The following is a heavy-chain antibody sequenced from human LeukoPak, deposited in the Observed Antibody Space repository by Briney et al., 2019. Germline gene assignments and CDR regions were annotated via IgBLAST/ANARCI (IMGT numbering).Heavy chain of an antibody. Sequence: GGSLRLSCAASGFTVSSNYMSWVRQAPGKGLEWLAFIKYDGSRTDYEDSVKGRFTVSRDNSKNTLYLEMNSLRAEDTAVYYCVKDTIFTVDPFDYWGQGTLVTVSS. CDR3: VKDTIFTVDPFDY. J-gene: IGHJ4*02. V-gene: IGHV3-30*02. CDR1: GFTVSSNY. CDR2: IKYDGSRT. D-gene: IGHD3-3*01.